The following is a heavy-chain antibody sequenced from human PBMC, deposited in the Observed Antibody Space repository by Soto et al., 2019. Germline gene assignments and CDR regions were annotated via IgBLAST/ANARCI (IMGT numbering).Heavy chain of an antibody. Sequence: QVHLVQSGAEVKKPGSSVKVSCKVSGGTFSDYTITWVRQAPGQGLEWMGRVVLFLNIINYAQTFHGRVTISADKSTSTVYMDLNSLTSEDTAVYYCARGREWFGPWGQGTLVTVSS. V-gene: IGHV1-69*02. CDR2: VVLFLNII. D-gene: IGHD3-10*01. J-gene: IGHJ5*02. CDR3: ARGREWFGP. CDR1: GGTFSDYT.